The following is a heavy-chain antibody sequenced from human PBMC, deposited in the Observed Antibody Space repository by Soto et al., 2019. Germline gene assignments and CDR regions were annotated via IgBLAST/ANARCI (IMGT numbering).Heavy chain of an antibody. V-gene: IGHV4-61*01. CDR2: IYYTGST. Sequence: SETLSLTCTVSGGSVTSGSYYWNWIRQPPGTGLEWIGYIYYTGSTNYNPSLKSRVTISADTSKNQFSLKLNSVTAADTAVYYCARLEMATDYWGQGILVTVSS. CDR1: GGSVTSGSYY. CDR3: ARLEMATDY. D-gene: IGHD5-12*01. J-gene: IGHJ4*02.